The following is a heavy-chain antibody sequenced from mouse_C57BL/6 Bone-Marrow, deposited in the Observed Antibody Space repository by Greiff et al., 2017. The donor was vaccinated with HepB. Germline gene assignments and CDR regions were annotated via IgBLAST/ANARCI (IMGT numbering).Heavy chain of an antibody. CDR1: GYTFTDYY. V-gene: IGHV1-76*01. D-gene: IGHD1-1*01. CDR2: IYPGSGNT. CDR3: AIYGNWYFDV. J-gene: IGHJ1*03. Sequence: VQLQQSGAELVRPGASVKLSCKASGYTFTDYYINWVKQRPGQGLEWIARIYPGSGNTYYNEKFKGKATLTAEKSSSTAYMQLSSLTSEDSAVYFCAIYGNWYFDVWGTGTTVTVSS.